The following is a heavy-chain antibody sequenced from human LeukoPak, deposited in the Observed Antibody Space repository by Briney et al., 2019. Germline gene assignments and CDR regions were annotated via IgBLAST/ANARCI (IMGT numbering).Heavy chain of an antibody. CDR2: IKKDGSEQ. Sequence: PGGSLRLSCVASGFSFGDHWMNWFRQAPGKGLEWVATIKKDGSEQYYVGSMKGRLTISRDNAKNSVYLQIHNLRAEDTAVYYCARDLGWLQSDYWGQGTLVTVSS. CDR1: GFSFGDHW. CDR3: ARDLGWLQSDY. D-gene: IGHD5-24*01. J-gene: IGHJ4*02. V-gene: IGHV3-7*01.